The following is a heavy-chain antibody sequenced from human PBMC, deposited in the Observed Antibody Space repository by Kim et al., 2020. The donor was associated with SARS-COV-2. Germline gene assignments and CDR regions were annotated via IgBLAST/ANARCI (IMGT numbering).Heavy chain of an antibody. CDR3: AGGPFIQYPLGMDV. V-gene: IGHV4-34*01. D-gene: IGHD4-4*01. J-gene: IGHJ6*02. CDR2: INHSGST. CDR1: GGSFSGYY. Sequence: SETLSLTCAVYGGSFSGYYWSWIRQPPGKGLEWIGEINHSGSTNYNPSLKSRVTISVDTSKNQFSLKLSSVTAADTAVYYCAGGPFIQYPLGMDVWGQGTTVTVSS.